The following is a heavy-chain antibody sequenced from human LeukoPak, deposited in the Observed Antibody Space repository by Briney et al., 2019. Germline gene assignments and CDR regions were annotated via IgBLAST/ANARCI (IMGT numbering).Heavy chain of an antibody. CDR3: ARAKKITPTHFDY. Sequence: PSQTLSLTCTVSGGSISSNSYYWNWIRQPPGKGLEWIGYVYYTGSTNYNPSLQSRVTISLDTSKNQFSLKLSSVTAADTAVYYCARAKKITPTHFDYWGQGTLVTVSS. V-gene: IGHV4-61*01. J-gene: IGHJ4*02. CDR1: GGSISSNSYY. D-gene: IGHD3-16*01. CDR2: VYYTGST.